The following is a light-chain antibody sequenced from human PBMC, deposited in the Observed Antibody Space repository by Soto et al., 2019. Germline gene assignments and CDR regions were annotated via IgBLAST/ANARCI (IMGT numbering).Light chain of an antibody. CDR3: QQYGTSWWT. J-gene: IGKJ1*01. Sequence: EIVLTQSPGTLSVSPGDRATLSCRASQSVNNNYLAWYQQKPGQAPRLLIYGASSRATGIPDRFRGSGSGTDFTLTISRLEPEDSEVYFCQQYGTSWWTFGQGTKVDIK. CDR2: GAS. CDR1: QSVNNNY. V-gene: IGKV3-20*01.